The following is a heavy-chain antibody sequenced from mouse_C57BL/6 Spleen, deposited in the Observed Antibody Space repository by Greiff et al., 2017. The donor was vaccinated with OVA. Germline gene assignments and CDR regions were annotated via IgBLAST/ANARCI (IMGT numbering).Heavy chain of an antibody. CDR1: GYAFSSYW. J-gene: IGHJ2*01. V-gene: IGHV1-80*01. CDR2: IYPGDGDT. D-gene: IGHD4-1*01. Sequence: HLPASGAELVKPGASVKISCKASGYAFSSYWMNWVKQRPGKGLEWIGQIYPGDGDTNYNGKFKGKATLTADKSSSTAYMQLSSLTSEDSAVYFCARGPTGTGDYWGQGTTLTVSS. CDR3: ARGPTGTGDY.